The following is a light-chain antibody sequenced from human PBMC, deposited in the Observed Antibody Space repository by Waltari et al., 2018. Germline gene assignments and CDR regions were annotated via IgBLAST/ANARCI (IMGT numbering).Light chain of an antibody. CDR2: GPS. J-gene: IGKJ4*02. CDR1: QRVSSTY. V-gene: IGKV3-20*01. Sequence: VLTQSPGTLSLSPADRATLSCRASQRVSSTYLAWYQPKPGQAPRLLIYGPSSRATGIPERFSGRGSGTDFTLTISRLEPEDFAVYFCQQSGTSPLLTFGGGTKV. CDR3: QQSGTSPLLT.